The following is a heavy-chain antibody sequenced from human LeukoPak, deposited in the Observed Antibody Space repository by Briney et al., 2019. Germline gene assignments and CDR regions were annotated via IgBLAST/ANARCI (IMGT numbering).Heavy chain of an antibody. CDR2: INHSGST. J-gene: IGHJ5*02. CDR1: GGSFSGYY. D-gene: IGHD3-3*01. V-gene: IGHV4-34*01. CDR3: ARAFMYYDFWSGYHRSRNWFDP. Sequence: SETLSLTCVVYGGSFSGYYWSWIRQPPGKGLEWIGEINHSGSTNYNPSLKSRVTISVDTSKNQFSLKLSSVTAADTAVYYCARAFMYYDFWSGYHRSRNWFDPWGQGTLVTVSS.